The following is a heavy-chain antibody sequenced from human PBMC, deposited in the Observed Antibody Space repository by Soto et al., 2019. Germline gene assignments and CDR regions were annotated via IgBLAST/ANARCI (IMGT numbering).Heavy chain of an antibody. CDR2: IYYSGST. V-gene: IGHV4-31*03. J-gene: IGHJ4*02. CDR3: AVVVPARFDY. Sequence: QVQLQESGPGLVKPSQTLSLTCTVSGGSISSGGYYWSWIRQHPGKGLEWIGYIYYSGSTYYNPSRKSRVTISGATSTNQFSRKLSSATAADTGVYYCAVVVPARFDYWGQGSLVTVSS. CDR1: GGSISSGGYY. D-gene: IGHD2-2*01.